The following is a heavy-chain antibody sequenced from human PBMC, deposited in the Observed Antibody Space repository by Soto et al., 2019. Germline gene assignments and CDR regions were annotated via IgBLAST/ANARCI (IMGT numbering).Heavy chain of an antibody. CDR1: GFTVSSNY. D-gene: IGHD4-17*01. CDR2: LYSEDTT. J-gene: IGHJ4*02. Sequence: EVQLVESGGGLVQPGGSLRLSCAASGFTVSSNYMSWVRQAPGKGLEWVSVLYSEDTTYYTDSVKGRFTTSRDNSKNMLYLQMNSLRVEHTAVYYCARVGEDYGDSSDYWGQGTLVTVSS. CDR3: ARVGEDYGDSSDY. V-gene: IGHV3-66*01.